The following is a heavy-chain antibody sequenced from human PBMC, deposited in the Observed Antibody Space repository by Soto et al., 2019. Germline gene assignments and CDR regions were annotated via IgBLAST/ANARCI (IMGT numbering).Heavy chain of an antibody. CDR2: IYHSGST. J-gene: IGHJ6*02. Sequence: KTSETLSLTCAVSGGSISSSNWWSWVRQPPGKGLEWIGEIYHSGSTNYNPSLKSRVTISVDKSKNQFSLKLSSVTAADTAVYYCARSPYYDYYYYYGMDVWGQGTTVTVSS. V-gene: IGHV4-4*02. CDR1: GGSISSSNW. D-gene: IGHD3-10*01. CDR3: ARSPYYDYYYYYGMDV.